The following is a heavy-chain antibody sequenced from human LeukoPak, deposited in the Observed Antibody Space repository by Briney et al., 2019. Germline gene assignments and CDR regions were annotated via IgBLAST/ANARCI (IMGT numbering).Heavy chain of an antibody. D-gene: IGHD2-2*01. V-gene: IGHV3-7*05. CDR3: AREGPGYCSSTSCYAPLDI. J-gene: IGHJ3*02. Sequence: GGSLRLSCSASGFTFSRYWMSWVRHTPGKGLEWVANIKQDGSEEYYVDSVKGRFTISRDNAKNSLYLQMNGLRAEDTAVYYCAREGPGYCSSTSCYAPLDIWGQGTMVTVSS. CDR1: GFTFSRYW. CDR2: IKQDGSEE.